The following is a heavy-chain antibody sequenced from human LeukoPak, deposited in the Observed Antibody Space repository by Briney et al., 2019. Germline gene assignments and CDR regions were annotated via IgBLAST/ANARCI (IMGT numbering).Heavy chain of an antibody. CDR3: ARTLRGPFDY. Sequence: SETLSLTCTVSGGSISSYYWSWIRQPPGKGLEWIGYIYYSGSTNYNPSLKSRATISVDTSKNQFSLKLSSVTAADTAVYYCARTLRGPFDYWGQGTLVTVSS. J-gene: IGHJ4*02. D-gene: IGHD4-17*01. CDR1: GGSISSYY. CDR2: IYYSGST. V-gene: IGHV4-59*01.